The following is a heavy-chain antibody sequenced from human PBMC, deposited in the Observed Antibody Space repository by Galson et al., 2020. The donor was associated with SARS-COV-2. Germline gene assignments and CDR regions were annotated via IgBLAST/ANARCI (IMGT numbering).Heavy chain of an antibody. J-gene: IGHJ4*02. D-gene: IGHD3-10*01. Sequence: GESLKISCAASGFTFSSYAMSWVRQAPGKGLEWVSAISGSGGSTYYADSVKGRFTISRDNSKNTLYLQMNSLRAEDTAVYYCAKPGEVLYYYGSGSYYYFDYWGQGTLVTVSS. CDR3: AKPGEVLYYYGSGSYYYFDY. CDR1: GFTFSSYA. CDR2: ISGSGGST. V-gene: IGHV3-23*01.